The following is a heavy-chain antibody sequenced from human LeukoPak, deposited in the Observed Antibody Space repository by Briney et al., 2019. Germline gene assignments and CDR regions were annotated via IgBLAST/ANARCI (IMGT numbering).Heavy chain of an antibody. J-gene: IGHJ4*02. CDR3: ARGGSSSSNFDY. CDR1: GDSITSYY. Sequence: SETLSLTCTVSGDSITSYYWSWIRQPPGRGLEWIGRIYTSGSTNYNPSLKSRVTMSVDTSKNQFSLKLSSVAAADTAVYYCARGGSSSSNFDYWGQGTLVTVSS. CDR2: IYTSGST. V-gene: IGHV4-4*07. D-gene: IGHD6-19*01.